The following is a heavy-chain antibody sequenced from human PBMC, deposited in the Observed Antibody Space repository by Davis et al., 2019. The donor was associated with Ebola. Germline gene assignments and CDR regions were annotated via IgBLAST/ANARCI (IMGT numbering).Heavy chain of an antibody. CDR2: IVVGSGNT. V-gene: IGHV1-58*01. J-gene: IGHJ6*02. D-gene: IGHD5-18*01. CDR3: AADSDRGYSYGYNYYYGMDV. CDR1: GFTFTSSA. Sequence: SVKVSCKASGFTFTSSAVQWVRQARGQRLEWIGWIVVGSGNTNYAQKFQERVTITRDMSTSTAYMELSSLRSEDTAVYYCAADSDRGYSYGYNYYYGMDVWGQGTTVTVSS.